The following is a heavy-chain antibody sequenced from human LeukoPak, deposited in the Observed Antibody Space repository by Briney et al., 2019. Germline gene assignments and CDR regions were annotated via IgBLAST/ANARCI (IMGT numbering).Heavy chain of an antibody. Sequence: PSETLSLTCTVSGGSISSYYWGWIRQPPGKGLEWIGYIYYSGSTNYNPSLKSRVTISVDTSKNQFSLKLSSVTAADTAVYYCAREVVTVRYFDLWGRGTLVTVSS. CDR1: GGSISSYY. CDR2: IYYSGST. J-gene: IGHJ2*01. D-gene: IGHD4-23*01. CDR3: AREVVTVRYFDL. V-gene: IGHV4-59*01.